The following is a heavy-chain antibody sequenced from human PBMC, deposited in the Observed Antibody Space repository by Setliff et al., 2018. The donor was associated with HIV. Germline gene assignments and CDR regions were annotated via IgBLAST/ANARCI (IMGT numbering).Heavy chain of an antibody. V-gene: IGHV4-39*01. Sequence: SETLSLTCTVSGGSIGSSSYYWGWIRQPPGKGLEWIGSIYYSGSTYYNPSLKSRVTISVDTSKNQFSLKLSSVTAADTAVYYCACGAAAGTDYYYYYYMDVWGKGTTVTVS. D-gene: IGHD6-13*01. CDR1: GGSIGSSSYY. CDR2: IYYSGST. CDR3: ACGAAAGTDYYYYYYMDV. J-gene: IGHJ6*03.